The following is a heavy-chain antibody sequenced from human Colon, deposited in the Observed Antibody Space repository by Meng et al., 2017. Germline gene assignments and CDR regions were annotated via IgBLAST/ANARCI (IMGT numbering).Heavy chain of an antibody. CDR3: ATEATLYYFDY. Sequence: QVLLQESCPGLVEPSPTLSFTCSVSGASVSSGPYYWSWIRQHPGKGLEWIGYIYCSGSTYYNPSLKSRVIISVDSSKNQFSLNLTSVTAADTAVYYWATEATLYYFDYWGQGALVTVSS. CDR1: GASVSSGPYY. D-gene: IGHD3-16*01. CDR2: IYCSGST. V-gene: IGHV4-31*03. J-gene: IGHJ4*02.